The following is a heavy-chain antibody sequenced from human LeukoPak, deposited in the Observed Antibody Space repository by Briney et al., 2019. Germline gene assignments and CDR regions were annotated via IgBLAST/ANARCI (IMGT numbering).Heavy chain of an antibody. CDR3: ARRGRYCSSTSCVVDV. CDR1: GFTFSDYY. J-gene: IGHJ6*02. Sequence: PGGSLRLSCAASGFTFSDYYMSWIRQPPGKGLEWIGEINHSGSTNYNPSLKSRVTISVDTSKNQFSLKLSSVTAADTAVYYCARRGRYCSSTSCVVDVWGQGTTVTVSS. V-gene: IGHV4-34*01. D-gene: IGHD2-2*01. CDR2: INHSGST.